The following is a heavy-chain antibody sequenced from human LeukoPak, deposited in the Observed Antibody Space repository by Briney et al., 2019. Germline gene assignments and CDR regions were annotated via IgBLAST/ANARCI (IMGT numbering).Heavy chain of an antibody. Sequence: SETLSLTCTVSGGSISSYYWSWIRQPPGKGLEWIGYIYYSGSTNYNPSLKSRVTISVDTSKNQFSLKLSSVTAADTAVYYCATAYGSGSYYGGTFDYWGQGTLVTVSS. V-gene: IGHV4-59*08. CDR1: GGSISSYY. CDR3: ATAYGSGSYYGGTFDY. D-gene: IGHD3-10*01. CDR2: IYYSGST. J-gene: IGHJ4*02.